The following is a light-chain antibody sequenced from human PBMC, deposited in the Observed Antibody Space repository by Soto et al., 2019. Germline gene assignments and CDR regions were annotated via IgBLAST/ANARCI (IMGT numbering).Light chain of an antibody. J-gene: IGKJ1*01. Sequence: EIVLTQSPATLSLSPGERATLSCRASQSVSNYLAWYQQKPGQPPRLLIYDASKRTTGIPARFSGIGSGTDFTLTVSSLEPEDVAVYYCQHRYNWPQTFGQGTKVEVK. CDR2: DAS. V-gene: IGKV3-11*01. CDR3: QHRYNWPQT. CDR1: QSVSNY.